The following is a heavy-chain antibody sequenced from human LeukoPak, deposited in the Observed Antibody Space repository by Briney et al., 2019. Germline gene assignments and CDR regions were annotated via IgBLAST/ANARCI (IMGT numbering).Heavy chain of an antibody. CDR3: AKASGYSYGTPDAFDI. CDR2: ISWNSGSI. Sequence: GGSLRLSCAASGFTFDDYAMHWVRRAPGKGLEWVSGISWNSGSIGYADSVKGRFTISRDNAKNSLYLQMNSLRAEDTALYYCAKASGYSYGTPDAFDIWGQGTMVTVSS. CDR1: GFTFDDYA. J-gene: IGHJ3*02. D-gene: IGHD5-18*01. V-gene: IGHV3-9*01.